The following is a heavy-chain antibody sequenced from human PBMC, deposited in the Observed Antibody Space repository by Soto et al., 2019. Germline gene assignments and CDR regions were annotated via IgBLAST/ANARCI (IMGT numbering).Heavy chain of an antibody. Sequence: ASVKVSCKASGYTFTSYAMHWVRQAPGQRLEWMGWINAGNGNTKYSQKFQGRVTITRDTSASTAYMELSSLRSEDTAVYYCARVRYCSGGSCYFNWFDPWGQGTLVTVSS. CDR2: INAGNGNT. J-gene: IGHJ5*02. D-gene: IGHD2-15*01. CDR3: ARVRYCSGGSCYFNWFDP. CDR1: GYTFTSYA. V-gene: IGHV1-3*01.